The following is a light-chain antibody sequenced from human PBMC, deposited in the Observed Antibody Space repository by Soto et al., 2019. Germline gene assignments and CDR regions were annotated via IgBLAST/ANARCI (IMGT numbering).Light chain of an antibody. CDR2: EVS. V-gene: IGLV2-8*01. Sequence: QSVLTQPPSASGSPGKSVSISCAGTSSDVGGYNYVSWYQQYPGKVPKLMIYEVSERPSGVPDRFSGSKSGNTAFLTVSGLQAEDEADYYCLSYADTAYVFGTGTKVTAL. CDR1: SSDVGGYNY. J-gene: IGLJ1*01. CDR3: LSYADTAYV.